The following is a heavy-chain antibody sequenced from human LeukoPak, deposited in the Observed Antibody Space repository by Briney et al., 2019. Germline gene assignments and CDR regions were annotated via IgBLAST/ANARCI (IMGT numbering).Heavy chain of an antibody. D-gene: IGHD3-3*01. Sequence: ASVKVSCKASGYTFTGYYMHWVRQAPGQGLEWMGWISAYNGNTNYAQKLQGRVTMTTDTSTSTAYMELRSLRSDDTAVYYCARVQSPYYDFWSGHAFDIWGQGTMVTVSS. CDR3: ARVQSPYYDFWSGHAFDI. V-gene: IGHV1-18*04. CDR2: ISAYNGNT. CDR1: GYTFTGYY. J-gene: IGHJ3*02.